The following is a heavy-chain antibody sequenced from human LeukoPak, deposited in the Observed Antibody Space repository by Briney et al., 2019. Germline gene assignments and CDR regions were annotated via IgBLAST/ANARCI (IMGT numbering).Heavy chain of an antibody. CDR1: GFTFSAYA. Sequence: GGSLRLSCSASGFTFSAYAMYWVRQAPGEGLEYVSGISSNGGSSFYADSVKGRFTISRDNSKNTLYLQMSSLRAEDTAVYYCVKITSVTGGDCWGQGTRLTVSS. J-gene: IGHJ4*02. CDR3: VKITSVTGGDC. V-gene: IGHV3-64D*09. CDR2: ISSNGGSS. D-gene: IGHD1-1*01.